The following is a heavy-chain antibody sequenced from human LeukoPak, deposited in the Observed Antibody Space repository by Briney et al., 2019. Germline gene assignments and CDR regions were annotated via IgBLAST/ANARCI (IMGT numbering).Heavy chain of an antibody. J-gene: IGHJ4*02. CDR1: GGSIRSYY. V-gene: IGHV4-34*01. CDR2: INHSGST. CDR3: ARGGYSYGYGY. Sequence: SETLSLTCSVSGGSIRSYYWSWIRQPPGKGVEWIGEINHSGSTNYNPSLKSRVTISVDTSKNQYSLKLSSVTAADTAVYYCARGGYSYGYGYWGQGTLVTVYS. D-gene: IGHD5-18*01.